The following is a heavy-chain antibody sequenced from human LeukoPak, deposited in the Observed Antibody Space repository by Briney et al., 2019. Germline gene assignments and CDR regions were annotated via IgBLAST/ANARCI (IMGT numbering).Heavy chain of an antibody. V-gene: IGHV4-4*02. CDR2: IYHSGST. D-gene: IGHD4-17*01. CDR3: GAGDSYYFDY. Sequence: SETLSLTCAVSSGSISSSNWWSWVRQPPGKGLEWIGEIYHSGSTNYNPSLKNRVTISIDKSKNQFSLKMNSVTAADTAIYFCGAGDSYYFDYWGQGTLVTVS. J-gene: IGHJ4*02. CDR1: SGSISSSNW.